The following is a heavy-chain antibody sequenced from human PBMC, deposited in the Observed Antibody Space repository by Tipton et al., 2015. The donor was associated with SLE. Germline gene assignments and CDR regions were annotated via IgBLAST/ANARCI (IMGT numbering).Heavy chain of an antibody. D-gene: IGHD3-10*01. CDR2: IYYSGNT. Sequence: GLVKPSETLSLTCSVSSASISSTSYYWGWIRQPPGKGLEWIATIYYSGNTYYSPSLESRVTISLDTSKNQFSLKLTSVTAADTAVYFCARHVKTAARLAMVRGAIGYQHLDVWGKGTTVTVSS. V-gene: IGHV4-39*01. J-gene: IGHJ6*04. CDR1: SASISSTSYY. CDR3: ARHVKTAARLAMVRGAIGYQHLDV.